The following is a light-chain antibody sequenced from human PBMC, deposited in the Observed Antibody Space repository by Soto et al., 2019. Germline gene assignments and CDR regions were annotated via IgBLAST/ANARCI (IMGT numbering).Light chain of an antibody. Sequence: QSALTQPASVSGSPGQSITISCTGTSSDVGGYNYVSWYQQHPGKAPKLMIYDVSNRPSVVSNRFSGSKSGNTASLTISGLQAEDEADYYCSSYTSSSLYVFGTGTQLTVL. CDR2: DVS. CDR1: SSDVGGYNY. J-gene: IGLJ1*01. V-gene: IGLV2-14*01. CDR3: SSYTSSSLYV.